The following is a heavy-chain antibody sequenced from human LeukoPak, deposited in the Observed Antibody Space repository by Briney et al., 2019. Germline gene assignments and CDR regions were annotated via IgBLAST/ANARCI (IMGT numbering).Heavy chain of an antibody. J-gene: IGHJ4*02. CDR3: ASLGFPVQLERRVDYFDY. CDR1: GGTFSSYA. CDR2: MIPIFGTA. Sequence: ASVKVSCKASGGTFSSYAISWVRQAPGQGLEWMGGMIPIFGTANYAQKFQGRVTITADESTSTAYMELSSLRSEDTAVYYCASLGFPVQLERRVDYFDYWGQGTLVTVSS. V-gene: IGHV1-69*13. D-gene: IGHD1-1*01.